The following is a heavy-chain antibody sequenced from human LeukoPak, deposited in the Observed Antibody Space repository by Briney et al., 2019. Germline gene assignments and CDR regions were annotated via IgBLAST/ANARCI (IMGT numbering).Heavy chain of an antibody. CDR3: ARWDYDSSGYALYYFDY. D-gene: IGHD3-22*01. Sequence: ASVKVSCKASGYTFTSYAMNWVRQAPGQGLEWMGLINTDTGNPTYAQGFTGRFVFSLDTSVSTAYLQISSLKAEDTAVYYCARWDYDSSGYALYYFDYGGQGTLVTVSS. CDR2: INTDTGNP. V-gene: IGHV7-4-1*02. CDR1: GYTFTSYA. J-gene: IGHJ4*02.